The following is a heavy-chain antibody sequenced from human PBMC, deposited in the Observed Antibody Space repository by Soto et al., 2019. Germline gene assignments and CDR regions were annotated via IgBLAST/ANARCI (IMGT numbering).Heavy chain of an antibody. V-gene: IGHV1-69*01. CDR3: ARDGGVGVYCRGDCYSGGCAH. D-gene: IGHD2-21*02. Sequence: QVQLVQSGAEVKKPGSSVKVSCKASGGTFSRYVINWVRQAPGQGLEWMGGIIPIFGGTNYAQKFQGRVTITADESTSTAYMELGRRRAEETAVYYCARDGGVGVYCRGDCYSGGCAHWGQGTLITVSS. J-gene: IGHJ4*02. CDR2: IIPIFGGT. CDR1: GGTFSRYV.